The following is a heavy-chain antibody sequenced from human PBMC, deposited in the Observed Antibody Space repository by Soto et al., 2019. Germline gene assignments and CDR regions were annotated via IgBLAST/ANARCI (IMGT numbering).Heavy chain of an antibody. D-gene: IGHD1-26*01. CDR2: TNGDGSTT. V-gene: IGHV3-74*01. Sequence: EVQLVESGGVLVQPGGSLRLSCAASGFTFSSYWMHWVRHGPGKGLVWVSRTNGDGSTTSYADSVKGRFTTSRDNAKNTLYLQMNSLRDEDTAVYYCARVGTGSYHFDFWGQGTLVTVSS. CDR3: ARVGTGSYHFDF. CDR1: GFTFSSYW. J-gene: IGHJ4*02.